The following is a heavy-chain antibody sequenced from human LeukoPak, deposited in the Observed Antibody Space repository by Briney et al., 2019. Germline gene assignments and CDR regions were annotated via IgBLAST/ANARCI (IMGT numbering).Heavy chain of an antibody. V-gene: IGHV4-34*01. CDR2: INHSGST. CDR1: GGSFSGYY. Sequence: PSETLSLTCAVYGGSFSGYYWSWIRQPPGKGLEWIGEINHSGSTNYNPSPKSRVTISVDTSKNPFSLKLSSVTAADTAVYYCARAPRGYSYGFRNWFDPWGQGTLVTVSS. CDR3: ARAPRGYSYGFRNWFDP. J-gene: IGHJ5*02. D-gene: IGHD5-18*01.